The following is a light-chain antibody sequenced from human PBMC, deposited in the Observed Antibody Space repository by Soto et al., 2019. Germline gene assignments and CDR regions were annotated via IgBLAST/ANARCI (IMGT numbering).Light chain of an antibody. Sequence: QSVLTQPASVSGSPGQSITIFCTGTSSDVGGYNYVSWYQHHPGKAPKLTIFDVSNRPSGVSNRFSGSKSGNTASLTISGLQPEDEADYYCSSYTTSNTRQIVFGTGTKVTVL. CDR1: SSDVGGYNY. J-gene: IGLJ1*01. CDR3: SSYTTSNTRQIV. CDR2: DVS. V-gene: IGLV2-14*03.